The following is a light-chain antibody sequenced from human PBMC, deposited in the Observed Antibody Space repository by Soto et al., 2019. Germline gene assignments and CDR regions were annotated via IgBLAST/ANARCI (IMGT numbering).Light chain of an antibody. CDR3: QQYGSSPIT. CDR1: QSVRSNY. V-gene: IGKV3-20*01. CDR2: GAS. J-gene: IGKJ5*01. Sequence: EIVLTQSPGTLSLSPGERATLSCRASQSVRSNYLTWYQQKPGQAPRLLIFGASSRATGIPDRFSGSGSGTDFTLTISRLEPEDFAVYYCQQYGSSPITFGQGTRLEI.